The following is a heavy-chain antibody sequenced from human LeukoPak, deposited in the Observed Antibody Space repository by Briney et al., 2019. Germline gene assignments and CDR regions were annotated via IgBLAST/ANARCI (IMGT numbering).Heavy chain of an antibody. D-gene: IGHD3-22*01. CDR3: ARAYYYDSSGTFSGAFDI. V-gene: IGHV4-31*03. CDR2: IYYSGST. Sequence: SETLSLTCTVSGGSISSGGYYWSWIRQHPGKGLEWIGYIYYSGSTYYNPSLKSRVTISVDTSKNQFSLKLSSVTAADTAVYYCARAYYYDSSGTFSGAFDIWGQGTMVTVSS. CDR1: GGSISSGGYY. J-gene: IGHJ3*02.